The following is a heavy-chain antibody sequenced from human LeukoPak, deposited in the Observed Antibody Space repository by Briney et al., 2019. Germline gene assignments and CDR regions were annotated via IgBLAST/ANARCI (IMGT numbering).Heavy chain of an antibody. J-gene: IGHJ5*02. CDR2: ISYDGSNK. CDR1: GFTFSSYA. V-gene: IGHV3-30-3*01. Sequence: GRSLRLSCAASGFTFSSYAMHWVRQAPGKGLEWVAVISYDGSNKYYADSVKGRFTISRDNSKNTLYLQMNSLRAEDTAVYYCARDPGEGDSSSPPWFDPWGQGTLVTVSS. D-gene: IGHD6-6*01. CDR3: ARDPGEGDSSSPPWFDP.